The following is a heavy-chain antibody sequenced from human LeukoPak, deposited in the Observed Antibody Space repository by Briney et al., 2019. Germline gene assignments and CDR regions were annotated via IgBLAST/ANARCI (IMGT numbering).Heavy chain of an antibody. CDR3: ARESVGTTRTESEGLNDAFDI. V-gene: IGHV3-11*01. CDR1: GFTFSDYY. Sequence: GGSLRLSCAASGFTFSDYYMSWIRQAPGKGLEWVSYISSSGSTIYYAHSVKGRFTISRDNAKNPLYLQMNSLRSEDTAVDYCARESVGTTRTESEGLNDAFDIWGQGTMVTVSS. CDR2: ISSSGSTI. D-gene: IGHD1-26*01. J-gene: IGHJ3*02.